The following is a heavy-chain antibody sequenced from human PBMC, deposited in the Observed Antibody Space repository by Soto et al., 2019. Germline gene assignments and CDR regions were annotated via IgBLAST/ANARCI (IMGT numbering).Heavy chain of an antibody. CDR2: IYWDDDK. J-gene: IGHJ3*02. V-gene: IGHV2-5*02. CDR3: AHRRGGRDAFDI. Sequence: QITLKESGPTLVKPTQTLTLTCTFSGFSLSTSGVGVGWIRQPPGKALEWLALIYWDDDKRYSPSLKSRLTIXKXXSKNQVVLTMTDMDPVDTATYYLAHRRGGRDAFDIWGQGTMFTVSS. D-gene: IGHD3-16*01. CDR1: GFSLSTSGVG.